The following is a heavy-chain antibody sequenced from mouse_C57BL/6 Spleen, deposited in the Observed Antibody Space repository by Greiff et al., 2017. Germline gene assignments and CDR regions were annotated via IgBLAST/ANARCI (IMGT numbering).Heavy chain of an antibody. Sequence: VQLQQPGAELVRPGSSVKLSCKASGYTFTSYWMDWVKQRPGQGLEWIGNIYPSDSETHYNQKFKDKATLTVDKSSSTAYMQLSSLTSEDSAVYYCARGKDYGSGVDYWGQGTSVTVSS. CDR2: IYPSDSET. CDR1: GYTFTSYW. CDR3: ARGKDYGSGVDY. V-gene: IGHV1-61*01. J-gene: IGHJ4*01. D-gene: IGHD1-1*01.